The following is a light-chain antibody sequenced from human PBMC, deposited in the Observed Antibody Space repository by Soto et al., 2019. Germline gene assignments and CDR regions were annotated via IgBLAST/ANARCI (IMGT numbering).Light chain of an antibody. CDR1: QSVSSY. J-gene: IGKJ1*01. V-gene: IGKV3-11*01. CDR2: DAS. Sequence: EIVLTQSPATLSLSPGERATLSCRASQSVSSYLAWYQQKPGQATRLLIYDASNRTSGIPGRFSGSGSGTDFTLTISSLQPDDFATYYCQHYNSYSEAFGQGTKVDIK. CDR3: QHYNSYSEA.